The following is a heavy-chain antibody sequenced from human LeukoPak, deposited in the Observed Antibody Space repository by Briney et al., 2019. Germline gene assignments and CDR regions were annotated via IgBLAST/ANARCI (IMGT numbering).Heavy chain of an antibody. CDR1: GFTVSSNY. D-gene: IGHD3-10*01. Sequence: GGPLRLSCAASGFTVSSNYMSWLRQAPGKGLEWVSVIYSGGSTYYADSVKGRFTISRDNSKKPLYPKMNSLRAEDTAVYYCARDGVWFGELLRDWGQGTLVTVSS. CDR2: IYSGGST. V-gene: IGHV3-53*01. CDR3: ARDGVWFGELLRD. J-gene: IGHJ4*02.